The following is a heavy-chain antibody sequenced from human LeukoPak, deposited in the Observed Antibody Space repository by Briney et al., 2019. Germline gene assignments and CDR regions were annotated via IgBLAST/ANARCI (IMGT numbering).Heavy chain of an antibody. D-gene: IGHD4-17*01. V-gene: IGHV4-31*03. Sequence: SETLSLTCTVSGGSISSGGYYWSWIRQHPGKGLEWIGYIYYSGSTYYNPSLKSRVTISVDTSKNQFSLKLSSVTAADTAVYFRAGGRAQFTMTTVTTELCYRGQGTLVT. CDR3: AGGRAQFTMTTVTTELCY. CDR1: GGSISSGGYY. CDR2: IYYSGST. J-gene: IGHJ4*01.